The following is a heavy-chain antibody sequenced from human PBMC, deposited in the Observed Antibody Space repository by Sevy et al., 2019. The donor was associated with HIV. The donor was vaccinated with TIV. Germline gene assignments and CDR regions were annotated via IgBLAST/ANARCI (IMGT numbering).Heavy chain of an antibody. Sequence: GESLKISCAASGFTFRKYSMSWVRQPPGKGLGWVSTLSFGCGEINYADSVKGRFTISRENSKSSVYLQMNNLGPDDRAVYYCAREGCTKPHDYWGQGTLVTVSS. CDR1: GFTFRKYS. V-gene: IGHV3-23*01. D-gene: IGHD2-8*01. CDR2: LSFGCGEI. CDR3: AREGCTKPHDY. J-gene: IGHJ4*02.